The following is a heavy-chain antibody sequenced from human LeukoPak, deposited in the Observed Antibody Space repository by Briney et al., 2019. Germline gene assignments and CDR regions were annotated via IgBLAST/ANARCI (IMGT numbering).Heavy chain of an antibody. CDR2: IYYSGST. V-gene: IGHV4-30-4*01. Sequence: SQTLSLTCTVSGGSISSGDYYWSWIRQPPGKGLEWIGYIYYSGSTYYNPSLKSRVTISVDTSKNQFSLKLCSVTAADTAVYYCARVVVPAAIDYWGQGTLVTVSS. CDR1: GGSISSGDYY. D-gene: IGHD2-2*01. CDR3: ARVVVPAAIDY. J-gene: IGHJ4*02.